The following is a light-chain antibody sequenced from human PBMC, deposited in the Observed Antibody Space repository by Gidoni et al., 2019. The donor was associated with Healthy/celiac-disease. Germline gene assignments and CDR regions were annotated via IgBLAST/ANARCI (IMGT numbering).Light chain of an antibody. CDR2: EGS. J-gene: IGLJ1*01. V-gene: IGLV2-23*03. CDR1: SSDVGSYNL. CDR3: CSYAGSSTFRV. Sequence: QSALTQPASVSGSPGQSITISCTGTSSDVGSYNLVSWYQQHPGKAPKLMIYEGSKRPSGVSNRFSGSKSGNTASLTISGLQGEDEADYYCCSYAGSSTFRVCGTGTKVTVL.